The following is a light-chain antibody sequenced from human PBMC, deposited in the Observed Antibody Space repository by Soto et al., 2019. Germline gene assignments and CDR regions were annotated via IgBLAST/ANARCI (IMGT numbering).Light chain of an antibody. V-gene: IGKV3-20*01. J-gene: IGKJ2*01. Sequence: EIVLTQSPGTLSLSPGEGATLSCRASQSGSSSYLAWFQQKPGQAPRILIYAASSMATGVPDRFSGSGSGTDFTLTISRLEPEDFAVYYCQQYGTSPYTFSQGTKLEIK. CDR2: AAS. CDR1: QSGSSSY. CDR3: QQYGTSPYT.